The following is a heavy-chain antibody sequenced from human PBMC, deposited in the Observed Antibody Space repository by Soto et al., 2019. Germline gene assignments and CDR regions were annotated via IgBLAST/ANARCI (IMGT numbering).Heavy chain of an antibody. J-gene: IGHJ4*02. V-gene: IGHV4-30-2*01. CDR2: TYHSGST. Sequence: QLQLQESGSGLVKPSQTLSLTCAVSGGSISSGGYSWGWIRQPPGKGLEWIGYTYHSGSTYYNPSIQSRVTLAVDRYKSQFSLKLSSVTAADTAVYYCARVPDYWGQGTLVTVSS. CDR3: ARVPDY. CDR1: GGSISSGGYS.